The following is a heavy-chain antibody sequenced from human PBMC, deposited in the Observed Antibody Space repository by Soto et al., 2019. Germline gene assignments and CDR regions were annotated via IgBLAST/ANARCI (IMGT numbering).Heavy chain of an antibody. J-gene: IGHJ1*01. D-gene: IGHD2-15*01. Sequence: QVQLVQSGAEVKKPGASVKVSCKASGYIFTAYSMHWVRQAPGQGLEWMGVVNPSGGSTNYAQKSQGRITMTRDTSTSTVYMDLSSLTSEDTAVYYCAREENCSDGSCYSEYFQRWGQGTLVTVSS. CDR1: GYIFTAYS. CDR2: VNPSGGST. V-gene: IGHV1-46*01. CDR3: AREENCSDGSCYSEYFQR.